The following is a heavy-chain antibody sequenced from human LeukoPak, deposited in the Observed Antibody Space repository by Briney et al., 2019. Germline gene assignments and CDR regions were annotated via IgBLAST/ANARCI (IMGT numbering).Heavy chain of an antibody. CDR2: ISSSGSST. D-gene: IGHD2-15*01. CDR3: ASKGGN. J-gene: IGHJ4*02. Sequence: PGGSLRLSCAASGFTFSDYYMNWIRRAPGKGLEWISYISSSGSSTRYADSVKGRFTISRDNTRNSLYLQMTSLRADDTAVYYRASKGGNWGQGTLVTVSS. V-gene: IGHV3-11*03. CDR1: GFTFSDYY.